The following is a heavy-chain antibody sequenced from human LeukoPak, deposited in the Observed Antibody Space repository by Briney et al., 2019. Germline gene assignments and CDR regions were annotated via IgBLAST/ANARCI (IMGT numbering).Heavy chain of an antibody. Sequence: AGGSLRLSCVASGFHFSTSWVTWVRQPPGKGLEWVANIDKHGSGKYYVDSVKGRFAISRDYASNSVFLQMDSLRAEDTSVYYCARDAGWGYYDLWGQGTPVTVSS. D-gene: IGHD1-26*01. J-gene: IGHJ4*02. V-gene: IGHV3-7*01. CDR1: GFHFSTSW. CDR3: ARDAGWGYYDL. CDR2: IDKHGSGK.